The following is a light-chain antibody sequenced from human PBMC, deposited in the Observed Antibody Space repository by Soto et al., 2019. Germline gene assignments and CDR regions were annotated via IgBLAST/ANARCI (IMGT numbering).Light chain of an antibody. J-gene: IGKJ4*01. V-gene: IGKV3-15*01. CDR2: DTS. CDR1: QTIYEK. CDR3: QQYNNWPPLT. Sequence: EIVLTQSPATLSVSPGESVTLSCRASQTIYEKLAWYQQKPGQTPRLVIYDTSIRATGTPGSFSGSGSGTEFTLTISSLQSEDFAVYYCQQYNNWPPLTFGGGTKVEIK.